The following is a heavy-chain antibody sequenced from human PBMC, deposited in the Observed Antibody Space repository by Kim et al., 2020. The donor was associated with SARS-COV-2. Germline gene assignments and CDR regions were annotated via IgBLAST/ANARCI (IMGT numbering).Heavy chain of an antibody. D-gene: IGHD6-13*01. J-gene: IGHJ3*02. CDR3: AVRPDSSSWYGAFDI. CDR2: IYYSGST. V-gene: IGHV4-61*01. CDR1: GGSVSSGSYY. Sequence: SETLSLTCTVSGGSVSSGSYYWSWIRQPPGKGLEWIGYIYYSGSTNYNPSLKSRVTISVDTSKNQFSLKLSSVTAADTAVYYCAVRPDSSSWYGAFDIWGQGTMVTVSS.